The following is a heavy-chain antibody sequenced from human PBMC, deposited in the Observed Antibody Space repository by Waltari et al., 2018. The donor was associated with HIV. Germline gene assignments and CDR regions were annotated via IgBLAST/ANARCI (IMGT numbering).Heavy chain of an antibody. CDR1: GFTFSSYA. CDR3: AGVDSGSYYGFAFDI. J-gene: IGHJ3*02. D-gene: IGHD1-26*01. CDR2: ISYDGSNK. V-gene: IGHV3-30*04. Sequence: QVQLVESGGGVVQPGRSLRLSCAASGFTFSSYALHWVRPAPGKGLEWVAVISYDGSNKYYADSVKGRFTISRDNSKNTLYLQMNSLRAEDTAVYYCAGVDSGSYYGFAFDIWGQGTMVTVSS.